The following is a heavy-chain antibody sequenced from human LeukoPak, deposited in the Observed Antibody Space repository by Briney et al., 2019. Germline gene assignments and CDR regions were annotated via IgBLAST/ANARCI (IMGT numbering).Heavy chain of an antibody. CDR1: GYTFTSYG. V-gene: IGHV1-8*02. D-gene: IGHD3-10*01. J-gene: IGHJ4*02. Sequence: ASVKVSCKTSGYTFTSYGISWVRQATGQGLEWMGWMNPNSGNTGYAQKFQGRVTMTRNTSISTAYMELSSLRSEDTAVYYCARPATMVRGVTPPGYWGQGTLVTVSS. CDR2: MNPNSGNT. CDR3: ARPATMVRGVTPPGY.